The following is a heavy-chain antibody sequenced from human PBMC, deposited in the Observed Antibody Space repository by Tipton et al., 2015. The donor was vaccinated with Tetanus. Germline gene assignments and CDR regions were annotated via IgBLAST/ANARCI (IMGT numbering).Heavy chain of an antibody. CDR2: VYSSGST. Sequence: TLSLTCTVSGGSLNTFYWNWIRQPAGKGLEWIGRVYSSGSTSYNPSLKSRVTMSIDAPKNQFSLELTSVTAADTAVYYCARDFRERSGTYYSYYYTMDVWGQGTTVTVSS. CDR1: GGSLNTFY. V-gene: IGHV4-4*07. D-gene: IGHD1-26*01. J-gene: IGHJ6*02. CDR3: ARDFRERSGTYYSYYYTMDV.